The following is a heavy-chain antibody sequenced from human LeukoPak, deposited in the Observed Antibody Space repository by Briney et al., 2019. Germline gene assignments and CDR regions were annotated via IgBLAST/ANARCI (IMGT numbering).Heavy chain of an antibody. Sequence: GSLRLSCAASGFSFSTYAMSWVRQAPGKGLEWVSTISGNGAGTYYADSVKGRFTISRDNSKNTLYLQMNSLRAEDTAVYYCAHGNYFDYWGQGTLVTVSS. CDR3: AHGNYFDY. D-gene: IGHD1-14*01. CDR1: GFSFSTYA. V-gene: IGHV3-23*01. CDR2: ISGNGAGT. J-gene: IGHJ4*02.